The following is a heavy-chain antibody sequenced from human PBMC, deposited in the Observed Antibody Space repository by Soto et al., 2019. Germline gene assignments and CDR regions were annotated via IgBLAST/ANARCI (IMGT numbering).Heavy chain of an antibody. CDR3: ARVDIVVVPPARDYYYGMDV. CDR1: GYTFTSYG. D-gene: IGHD2-2*01. CDR2: ISAYNGNT. J-gene: IGHJ6*02. V-gene: IGHV1-18*01. Sequence: QVQLVQSGAEVKKPGASVKVSCKASGYTFTSYGISWVRQAPGQGLEWMGWISAYNGNTNYAQKLQGRVTMTTDTSTRTAYMELRSLRSDDTAVYYCARVDIVVVPPARDYYYGMDVWGQGTTVTVS.